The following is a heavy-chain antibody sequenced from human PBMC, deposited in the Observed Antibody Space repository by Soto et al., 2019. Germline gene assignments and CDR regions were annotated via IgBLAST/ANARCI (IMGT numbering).Heavy chain of an antibody. CDR3: ARVSDYGPFLVDY. D-gene: IGHD3-10*01. V-gene: IGHV3-48*03. J-gene: IGHJ4*02. Sequence: GGSLRLSCTASGFTFSSYEMNWVRQAPGKGLEWISYISSSGSTIYYADSVKGRFTISRDNAKNSLYLQMNSLRAEDTAVYYFARVSDYGPFLVDYWGQGSLVTVSS. CDR2: ISSSGSTI. CDR1: GFTFSSYE.